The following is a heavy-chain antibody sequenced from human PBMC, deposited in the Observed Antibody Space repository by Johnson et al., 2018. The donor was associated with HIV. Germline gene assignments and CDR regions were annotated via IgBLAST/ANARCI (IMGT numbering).Heavy chain of an antibody. J-gene: IGHJ3*02. CDR3: TVSGVIVVGENAFDI. CDR2: ISYDGSYK. V-gene: IGHV3-30*04. Sequence: QVKLVESGGGVVQPGRSLRLSCAASGFTFSSYAMHWVRKAPGKGLEWVAVISYDGSYKYYADSVEGRFTVSRDNSENTLYLQMNSLRAEDTAVYYCTVSGVIVVGENAFDIWGQGTMVTVSS. CDR1: GFTFSSYA. D-gene: IGHD2-15*01.